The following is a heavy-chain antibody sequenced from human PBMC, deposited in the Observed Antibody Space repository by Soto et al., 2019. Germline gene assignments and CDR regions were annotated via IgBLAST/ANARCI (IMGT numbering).Heavy chain of an antibody. CDR1: GFTFSSYA. Sequence: PGGSLRLSCAAPGFTFSSYAMSWVRQAPGKGLEWVSAISNSGGRTYYADSVKGRFTISRDNSKNTVYLQMNSLRVEDTAVYFCAKEGTPVPYFDYWGQGTLVTVSS. D-gene: IGHD1-1*01. CDR2: ISNSGGRT. J-gene: IGHJ4*02. V-gene: IGHV3-23*01. CDR3: AKEGTPVPYFDY.